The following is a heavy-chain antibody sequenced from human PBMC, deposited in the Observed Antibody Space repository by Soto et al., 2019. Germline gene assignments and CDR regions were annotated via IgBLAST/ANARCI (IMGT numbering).Heavy chain of an antibody. CDR2: IKPDGSQQ. Sequence: EVQLIESGGGLVQPGGSLRLSCAASGFTFSTSYMSWVRQAPGQGLEWLAVIKPDGSQQYYVDSVKGRFTISRDNAVNSLYLQIHSLRVEDTAVYYCGREWNAQQGFWGQGTLLTVSS. D-gene: IGHD6-13*01. V-gene: IGHV3-7*01. CDR1: GFTFSTSY. CDR3: GREWNAQQGF. J-gene: IGHJ4*02.